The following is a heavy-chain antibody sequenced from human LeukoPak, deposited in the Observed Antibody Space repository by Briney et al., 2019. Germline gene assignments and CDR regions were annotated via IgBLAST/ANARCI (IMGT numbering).Heavy chain of an antibody. Sequence: ASVKVSGKAYGYTFTSYGISWMRQAPGQGLEWMGWISAYNGNTNYAQKLQGRVTMTTDTSTSTAYMELRSLRSDDTAVYYCAKRGITIFGVVIAEDAFDIWGQGTMVTVSS. CDR3: AKRGITIFGVVIAEDAFDI. D-gene: IGHD3-3*01. CDR2: ISAYNGNT. CDR1: GYTFTSYG. V-gene: IGHV1-18*01. J-gene: IGHJ3*02.